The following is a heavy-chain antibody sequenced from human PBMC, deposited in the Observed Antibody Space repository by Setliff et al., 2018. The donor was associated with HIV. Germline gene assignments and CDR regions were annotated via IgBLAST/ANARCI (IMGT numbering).Heavy chain of an antibody. Sequence: QPGGSLRLSCAASGFTFSSAWMGWVRQAPAKGLEWVANISPDGSDMHYIESVKGRFTIFRDNAKNSVFLQMNSLRAEDTAVYYCTTGTRLVDWGQGALVTVSS. V-gene: IGHV3-7*03. CDR3: TTGTRLVD. CDR1: GFTFSSAW. D-gene: IGHD2-21*01. J-gene: IGHJ4*02. CDR2: ISPDGSDM.